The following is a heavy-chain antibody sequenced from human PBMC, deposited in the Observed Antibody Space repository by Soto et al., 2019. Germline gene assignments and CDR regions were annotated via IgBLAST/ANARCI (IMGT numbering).Heavy chain of an antibody. J-gene: IGHJ4*02. CDR2: ISGSGGST. D-gene: IGHD3-22*01. CDR1: GFTFSSYA. CDR3: AKWGGYYDSSAEPYLPFDY. V-gene: IGHV3-23*01. Sequence: PWGSLRLSCAASGFTFSSYAMSWVRQAPGKGLEWVSAISGSGGSTYYADSVKGRFTISRDNSKNTLYLQMNSLRAEDTAVYYCAKWGGYYDSSAEPYLPFDYWGQGTLVTVSS.